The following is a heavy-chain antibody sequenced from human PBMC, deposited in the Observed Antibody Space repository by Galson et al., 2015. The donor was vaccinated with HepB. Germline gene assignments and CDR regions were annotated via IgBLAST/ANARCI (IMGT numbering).Heavy chain of an antibody. CDR1: GGSFSGYY. J-gene: IGHJ6*02. D-gene: IGHD6-13*01. Sequence: LSLTCAVYGGSFSGYYWSWIRQPPGKGLEWIGEINHSGSTNYNPSLKSRVTISVDTSKNQFSLKLSSVTAADTAVYYCARGAAAGYYYYGMDVWGQGTTVTVSS. CDR3: ARGAAAGYYYYGMDV. CDR2: INHSGST. V-gene: IGHV4-34*01.